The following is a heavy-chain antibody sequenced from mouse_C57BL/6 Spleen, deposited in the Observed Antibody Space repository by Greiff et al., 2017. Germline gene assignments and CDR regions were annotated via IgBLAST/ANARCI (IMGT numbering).Heavy chain of an antibody. J-gene: IGHJ3*01. CDR2: IRLKSDNYAT. CDR3: TGGGSNKRAWFAY. Sequence: EVKLMESGGGLVQPGGSMKLSCVASGFTFSNYWMNWVRQSPEKGLEWVAQIRLKSDNYATHYAESVKGRFTISRDDSKSSVYLQMNNLRAEDTGIYYCTGGGSNKRAWFAYWGQGTLVTVSA. D-gene: IGHD1-1*01. CDR1: GFTFSNYW. V-gene: IGHV6-3*01.